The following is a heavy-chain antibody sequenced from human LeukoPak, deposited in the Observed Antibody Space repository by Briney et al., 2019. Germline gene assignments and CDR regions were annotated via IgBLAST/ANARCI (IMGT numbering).Heavy chain of an antibody. CDR3: DGADF. CDR2: ISDSGGGT. CDR1: GFTFSSYS. Sequence: QAGGSLRLPCAASGFTFSSYSMHWVRQAPGKGLEWVSTISDSGGGTYYADSVKGRFTISRDNSKNTLYLQMNSLRADDTAVYYCDGADFWGQGTLVTVSS. V-gene: IGHV3-23*01. J-gene: IGHJ4*02.